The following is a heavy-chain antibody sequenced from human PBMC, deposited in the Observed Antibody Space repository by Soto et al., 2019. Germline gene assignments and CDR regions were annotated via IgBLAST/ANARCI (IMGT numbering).Heavy chain of an antibody. CDR2: ISSSSSYI. CDR1: GFTFSSYS. CDR3: ARSAEQLVDVWFDP. D-gene: IGHD6-13*01. Sequence: EVQLVESGGGLVKPGGSLRLSCAASGFTFSSYSMNWVRQAPGKGLEWVSSISSSSSYIYYADSVKGRFTISRDNAKNSLYLQMNSLRAEDTAVYYCARSAEQLVDVWFDPWGQGTLFTVSS. J-gene: IGHJ5*02. V-gene: IGHV3-21*01.